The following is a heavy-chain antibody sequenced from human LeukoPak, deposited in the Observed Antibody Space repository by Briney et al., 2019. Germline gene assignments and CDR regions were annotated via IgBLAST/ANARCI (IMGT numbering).Heavy chain of an antibody. J-gene: IGHJ5*02. CDR1: GFTFTSHW. CDR2: INQDGTEK. CDR3: ARDQLDP. Sequence: PGGSLRLSCVASGFTFTSHWMSWVRQAPGKGLEWVANINQDGTEKHYVDSVKGRFTISRDNAKNSQFLQMNSLRAADTAVYCARDQLDPWGQGTLVSGSS. V-gene: IGHV3-7*01.